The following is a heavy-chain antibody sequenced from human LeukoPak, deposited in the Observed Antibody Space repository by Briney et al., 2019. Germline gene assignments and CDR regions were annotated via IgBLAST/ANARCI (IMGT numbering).Heavy chain of an antibody. CDR2: IYYSGST. J-gene: IGHJ4*02. D-gene: IGHD1-26*01. CDR1: GGSISSYY. Sequence: SETLSLTCTVSGGSISSYYWSWIRQPPGKGLEWIGYIYYSGSTNYNPSLKSRVTISVDTSKNQFSLKLSSVTAADTAVYYCARRSGSYSAPIDYWGQGTLVTVSS. V-gene: IGHV4-59*01. CDR3: ARRSGSYSAPIDY.